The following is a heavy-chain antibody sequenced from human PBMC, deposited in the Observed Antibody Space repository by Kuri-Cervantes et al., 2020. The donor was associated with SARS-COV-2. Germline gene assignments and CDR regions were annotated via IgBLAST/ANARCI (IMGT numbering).Heavy chain of an antibody. Sequence: GGSLRLSCAASGFTFSSYGMHWVRQAPGKGLEWVAVISYDGSNKYYADSVKGRFIISRDNSKNTLYLQMNSLRAEDTAVYYCAIPPFSRAPSYYYYMDVWGKGTTVTVSS. D-gene: IGHD2/OR15-2a*01. CDR3: AIPPFSRAPSYYYYMDV. CDR1: GFTFSSYG. CDR2: ISYDGSNK. J-gene: IGHJ6*03. V-gene: IGHV3-30*19.